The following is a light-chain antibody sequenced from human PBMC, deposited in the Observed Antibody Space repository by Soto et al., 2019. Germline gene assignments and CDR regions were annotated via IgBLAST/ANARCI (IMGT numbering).Light chain of an antibody. CDR1: QSINNY. J-gene: IGKJ3*01. Sequence: DIQLTQSPSSLSASVGDRVTITCRTSQSINNYLNWYQHIPGKAPRLLIYATSTLQRGVPPRFRGGGSGTLFTLTISSLQPEDLASYSCQQSYRTPFTFGPGTTADIK. V-gene: IGKV1-39*01. CDR2: ATS. CDR3: QQSYRTPFT.